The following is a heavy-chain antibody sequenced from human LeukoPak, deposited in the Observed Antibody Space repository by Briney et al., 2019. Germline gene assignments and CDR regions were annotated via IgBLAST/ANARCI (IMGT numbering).Heavy chain of an antibody. Sequence: GGSLRLSCAASGFTFSSSTMNWVRQAPGKGLEWVSYISTDSSTICYADSVKGRFTISRDNAKNSLFLHMNTLRDEDTAVYYCARDRWESRWGQGTLVTVSS. CDR3: ARDRWESR. D-gene: IGHD1-26*01. CDR2: ISTDSSTI. J-gene: IGHJ4*02. CDR1: GFTFSSST. V-gene: IGHV3-48*02.